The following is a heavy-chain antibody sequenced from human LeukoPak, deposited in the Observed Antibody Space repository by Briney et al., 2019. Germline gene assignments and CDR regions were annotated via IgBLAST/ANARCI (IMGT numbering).Heavy chain of an antibody. Sequence: ASVKVSCTASGYTFTGYYMHWVRQAPGQGLEWMGWINPNSGGTNYAQKFQGRVTMTRDTSISTAYMELSRLRSDDTAVYYCARENPGGDYSEYYFDYWGQGTLVTVSS. CDR3: ARENPGGDYSEYYFDY. CDR1: GYTFTGYY. CDR2: INPNSGGT. D-gene: IGHD4-17*01. V-gene: IGHV1-2*02. J-gene: IGHJ4*02.